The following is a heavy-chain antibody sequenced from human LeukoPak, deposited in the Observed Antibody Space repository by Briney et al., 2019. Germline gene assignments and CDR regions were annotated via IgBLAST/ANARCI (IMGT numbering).Heavy chain of an antibody. CDR2: IRSDGSST. CDR3: ARDTYFDN. V-gene: IGHV3-74*01. CDR1: GFTFGSYW. Sequence: PGGSLRLSCAASGFTFGSYWMHWVRQVPGKGLVWVSRIRSDGSSTSYADSVKGRFTISRDNAKNTLYLQLNSLRAEDTAVYYCARDTYFDNWGQGNLVTVSS. J-gene: IGHJ4*02.